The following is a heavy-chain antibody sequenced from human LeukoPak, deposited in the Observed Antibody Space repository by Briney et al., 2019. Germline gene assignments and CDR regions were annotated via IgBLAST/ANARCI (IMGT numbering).Heavy chain of an antibody. Sequence: SETLSLTCTVSGGSISSYYWSWIRQPPGKGLEWIGYIYYSGSTNYNPSLKSRVTISVDTSKNQFSLKLSSVTAADTAVYYCARATDLVTTTFDYWGQGTLVTVSS. CDR1: GGSISSYY. J-gene: IGHJ4*02. D-gene: IGHD4-17*01. V-gene: IGHV4-59*01. CDR2: IYYSGST. CDR3: ARATDLVTTTFDY.